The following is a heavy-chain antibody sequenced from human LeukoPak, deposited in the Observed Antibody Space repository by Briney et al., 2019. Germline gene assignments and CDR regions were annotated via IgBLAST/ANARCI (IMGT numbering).Heavy chain of an antibody. D-gene: IGHD5-18*01. CDR2: ISYDGSNK. V-gene: IGHV3-30*03. CDR1: GFTFSSYG. CDR3: ARESPVDTATFYDY. J-gene: IGHJ4*02. Sequence: GRSLRLSCAASGFTFSSYGMHWVRQAPGKGLEWVAVISYDGSNKYYADSVKGRFTISRDNSKNTLYLQMNSLRAEDTAVYYCARESPVDTATFYDYWGQGTLVTVSS.